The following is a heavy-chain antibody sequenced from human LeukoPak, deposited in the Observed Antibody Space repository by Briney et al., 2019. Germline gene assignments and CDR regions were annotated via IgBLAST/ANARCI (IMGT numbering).Heavy chain of an antibody. CDR3: ARGTLAVALRYAFDI. D-gene: IGHD6-19*01. CDR2: IYYSGST. J-gene: IGHJ3*02. Sequence: PSETLSLTCTVSGGSISSYYWSWIRQPPGKGLEWIGYIYYSGSTNYNPSLKSRVTISVDTSKNQFSPKLSSVTAADTAVYYCARGTLAVALRYAFDIWGQGTMVTVSS. CDR1: GGSISSYY. V-gene: IGHV4-59*01.